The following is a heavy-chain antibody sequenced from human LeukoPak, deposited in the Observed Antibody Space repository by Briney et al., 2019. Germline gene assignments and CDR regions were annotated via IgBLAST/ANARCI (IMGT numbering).Heavy chain of an antibody. CDR1: GFTFSSYS. CDR2: ISSSSSYI. Sequence: GGSLRLSCAASGFTFSSYSMNWVRQAPGKGLEWVSSISSSSSYIYYADSVKGRFTISRDNAKNSLYLQMNSLRAKDTAVYYCARGGSGSYGYFDYWGQGTLVTVSS. CDR3: ARGGSGSYGYFDY. D-gene: IGHD3-10*01. V-gene: IGHV3-21*01. J-gene: IGHJ4*02.